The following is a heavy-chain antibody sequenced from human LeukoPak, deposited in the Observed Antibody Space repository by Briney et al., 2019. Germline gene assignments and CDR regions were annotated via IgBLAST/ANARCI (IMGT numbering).Heavy chain of an antibody. J-gene: IGHJ4*02. D-gene: IGHD3-22*01. V-gene: IGHV4-59*01. CDR1: GGSISSFY. CDR2: ISYSGST. Sequence: PSETLSLTCTVSGGSISSFYWSWIRQPSGKGLEWIGFISYSGSTNYNPSLKSRVTISVDTSKNQFSLKLSSVTTADTAVYYCARAYNYYPNWGQGTLVTVSS. CDR3: ARAYNYYPN.